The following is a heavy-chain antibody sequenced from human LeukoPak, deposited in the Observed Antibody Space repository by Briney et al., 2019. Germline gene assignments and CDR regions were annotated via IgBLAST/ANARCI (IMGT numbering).Heavy chain of an antibody. CDR2: ISGGGGST. J-gene: IGHJ4*02. CDR3: AKDLNLRYFDWLLFPLDY. V-gene: IGHV3-23*01. Sequence: PGGSLRLSCAASGFTFSSYAMSWVRQAPGKGLEGVSAISGGGGSTYYADSVKGRFTFSRDNSKNTLYLQMNSLRAEDTAVYYCAKDLNLRYFDWLLFPLDYWGQGTLVTVSS. D-gene: IGHD3-9*01. CDR1: GFTFSSYA.